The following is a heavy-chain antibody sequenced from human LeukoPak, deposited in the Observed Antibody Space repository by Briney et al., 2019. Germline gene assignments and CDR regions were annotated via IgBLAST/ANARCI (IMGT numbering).Heavy chain of an antibody. CDR1: GFTFDDYA. Sequence: PGRSLRLSCAASGFTFDDYAMHWVRQAPGKGLEWVSGISWNSGSIGYADSVKGRFTISRDGSKNTLYLQMNSLRAEDTAMYYCARARSGYSYVLDYWGQGTLVTVSS. CDR2: ISWNSGSI. V-gene: IGHV3-9*01. D-gene: IGHD5-18*01. CDR3: ARARSGYSYVLDY. J-gene: IGHJ4*02.